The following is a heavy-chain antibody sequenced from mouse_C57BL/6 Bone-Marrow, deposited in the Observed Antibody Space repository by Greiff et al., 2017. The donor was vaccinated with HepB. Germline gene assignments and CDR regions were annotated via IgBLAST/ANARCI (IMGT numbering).Heavy chain of an antibody. J-gene: IGHJ2*01. D-gene: IGHD1-1*01. V-gene: IGHV5-6*01. CDR3: ARHPTVVAYFDY. CDR2: ISSGGSYT. Sequence: EVQLKESGGDLVKPGGSLKLSCAASGFTFSSYGMSWVRQTPDKRLEWVATISSGGSYTYYPDSVKGRFTISRDNAKNTLYLQMSSLKSEDTAMYYCARHPTVVAYFDYWGQGTTLTVSS. CDR1: GFTFSSYG.